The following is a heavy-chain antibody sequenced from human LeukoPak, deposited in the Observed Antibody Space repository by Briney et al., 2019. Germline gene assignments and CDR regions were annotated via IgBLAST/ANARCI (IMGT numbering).Heavy chain of an antibody. Sequence: GGSLRLSCAASGFTFSSYWMSWVRQAPGKGLEWVANIKQDGSEKYYVDSVKGRFTISRDNAKNSLYLQMNSLRAEDTAVYYCARDIRDYDILTGSGIDYWGQGTLVTVSS. V-gene: IGHV3-7*01. CDR2: IKQDGSEK. CDR3: ARDIRDYDILTGSGIDY. J-gene: IGHJ4*02. D-gene: IGHD3-9*01. CDR1: GFTFSSYW.